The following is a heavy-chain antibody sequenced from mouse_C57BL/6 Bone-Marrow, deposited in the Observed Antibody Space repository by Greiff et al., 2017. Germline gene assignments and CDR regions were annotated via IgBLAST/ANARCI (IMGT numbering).Heavy chain of an antibody. CDR3: ARYRITTGYFDY. CDR1: GYTFTSYG. V-gene: IGHV1-81*01. D-gene: IGHD1-1*01. J-gene: IGHJ2*01. CDR2: IYRRSGNT. Sequence: VQLQQSGAELARPGASVKLSCKASGYTFTSYGISWVQQSPGQGLEWIGEIYRRSGNTYYNEKFKGKTTLTGDNSSSTAYMELRSLTSEDSAVYFCARYRITTGYFDYWGQGTTLTVSS.